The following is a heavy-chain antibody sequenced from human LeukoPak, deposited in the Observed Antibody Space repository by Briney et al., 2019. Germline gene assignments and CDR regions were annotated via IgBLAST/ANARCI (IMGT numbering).Heavy chain of an antibody. CDR1: GFTFSSYW. D-gene: IGHD6-6*01. CDR3: ARVERGSSSSVGY. V-gene: IGHV3-48*01. CDR2: ISSSSSTI. Sequence: GGSLRLSCAASGFTFSSYWMHWVRQAPGKGLEWVSYISSSSSTIYYADSMKGRFTISRDNAKNSLYLQMSSLRAEDTAVYYCARVERGSSSSVGYWGQGTLVTVS. J-gene: IGHJ4*02.